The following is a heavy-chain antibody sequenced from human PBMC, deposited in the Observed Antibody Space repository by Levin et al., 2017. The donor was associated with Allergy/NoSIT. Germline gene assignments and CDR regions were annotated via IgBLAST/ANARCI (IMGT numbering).Heavy chain of an antibody. CDR3: AKDGAGTYYGIDY. V-gene: IGHV3-23*01. D-gene: IGHD1-26*01. CDR2: ISTAGSNT. CDR1: GFTVNNYA. Sequence: GGSLRLSCTASGFTVNNYAMSWVRQAPGKGLEWVSAISTAGSNTYYSDSVKGRFTISRDNSKNTLYLHMNSLRAEDTAVYYCAKDGAGTYYGIDYWGQGSLVTVSS. J-gene: IGHJ4*02.